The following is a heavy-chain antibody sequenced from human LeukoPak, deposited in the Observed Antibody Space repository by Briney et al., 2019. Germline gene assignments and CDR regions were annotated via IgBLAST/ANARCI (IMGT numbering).Heavy chain of an antibody. V-gene: IGHV4-34*01. J-gene: IGHJ4*02. D-gene: IGHD2-2*01. CDR2: INHSGST. CDR1: GVSFSGYY. CDR3: ARGSCSSTSCYFSNFDY. Sequence: PETLSLTCAVYGVSFSGYYWSWIRQPPGKGLEWIGEINHSGSTNYNPSLKSRVTISVDTSKNQFSLKLSSVTAADTAVYYCARGSCSSTSCYFSNFDYWGQGTLVTVSS.